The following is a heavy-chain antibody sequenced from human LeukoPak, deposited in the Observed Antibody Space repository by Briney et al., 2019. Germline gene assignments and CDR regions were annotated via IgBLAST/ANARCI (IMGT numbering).Heavy chain of an antibody. CDR1: GFTFSDYY. CDR2: ISSSSTI. V-gene: IGHV3-11*01. CDR3: ARGYKFASG. J-gene: IGHJ4*02. D-gene: IGHD3-10*01. Sequence: GGSLRLSCAASGFTFSDYYMSWIRQAPGKGLEWVSYISSSSTIYYADSVKGRFTISRDNAKNSLYLQMNSLRADDTAVYYCARGYKFASGWGQGTLVTVSS.